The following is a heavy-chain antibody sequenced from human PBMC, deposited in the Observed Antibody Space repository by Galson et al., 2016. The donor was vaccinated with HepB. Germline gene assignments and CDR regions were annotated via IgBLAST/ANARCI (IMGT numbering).Heavy chain of an antibody. D-gene: IGHD3-22*01. J-gene: IGHJ4*02. CDR2: VSHSGST. Sequence: LSLTCAVSGGSISSSYWWAWVRQPPGKGLEWIGEVSHSGSTNYNPSLQSRLSISVDKSKNQFSLKLSSVTAADTAVYYCPRVRMQSNSKIVVVITHRGYFDYWGQGTLVTVSS. CDR3: PRVRMQSNSKIVVVITHRGYFDY. V-gene: IGHV4-4*02. CDR1: GGSISSSYW.